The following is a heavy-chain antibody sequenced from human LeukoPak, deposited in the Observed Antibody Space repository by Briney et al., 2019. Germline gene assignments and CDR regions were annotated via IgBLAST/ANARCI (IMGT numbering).Heavy chain of an antibody. J-gene: IGHJ6*03. Sequence: GGSLRLSCAASGFIFSTYSMNWVRQAPGKGLEWVSSISSSSTYIYYADSMKGRFTISRDNAKNSLYLQMNSLRAEDTAVYYCARGPSEYSGSYYYYYMDVWGKGTTVTISS. CDR3: ARGPSEYSGSYYYYYMDV. D-gene: IGHD1-26*01. CDR1: GFIFSTYS. V-gene: IGHV3-21*04. CDR2: ISSSSTYI.